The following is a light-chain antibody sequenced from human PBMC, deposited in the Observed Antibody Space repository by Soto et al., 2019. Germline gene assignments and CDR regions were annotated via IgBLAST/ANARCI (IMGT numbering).Light chain of an antibody. J-gene: IGKJ1*01. CDR2: GAS. CDR1: HFVGTY. CDR3: QQYGSSLWT. V-gene: IGKV3-20*01. Sequence: EIVMTQSPDTLSVSPGARATISCRASHFVGTYVAWYRQKPGQAPRLLIYGASSRATGIPDRFSGSGSGTDFTLTISRLEPEDFAVYYCQQYGSSLWTFGQGTKV.